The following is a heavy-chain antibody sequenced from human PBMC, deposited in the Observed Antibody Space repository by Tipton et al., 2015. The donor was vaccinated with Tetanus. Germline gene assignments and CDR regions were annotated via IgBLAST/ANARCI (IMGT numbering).Heavy chain of an antibody. V-gene: IGHV1-69*09. Sequence: QLVQSGPEVKKPGSSVKVSCKASGGTFSSYAISWVRQAPGQGLEWMGRIIPILGIANYAQKFQGRVTITADKSTSTAYMELSSLRSEDTAVYYCARGYSSSSDYYGMDVWGQGTTVTVSS. CDR2: IIPILGIA. CDR3: ARGYSSSSDYYGMDV. J-gene: IGHJ6*02. D-gene: IGHD6-6*01. CDR1: GGTFSSYA.